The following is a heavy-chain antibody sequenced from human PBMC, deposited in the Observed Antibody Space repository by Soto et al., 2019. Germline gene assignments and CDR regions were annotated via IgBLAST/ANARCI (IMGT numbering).Heavy chain of an antibody. V-gene: IGHV3-23*01. D-gene: IGHD3-16*01. J-gene: IGHJ3*01. CDR2: ISTGGGTT. CDR3: GKTYASSTGDALDV. Sequence: EVQLLESGGGWVQPGGSLHLSCAVSGFTFSSYAMNWVRQAPGKGLEWVSAISTGGGTTYYADSVKGRFTISRDNSKNTLYLQMSDRRADDTALYYGGKTYASSTGDALDVWVHGTMVTVPS. CDR1: GFTFSSYA.